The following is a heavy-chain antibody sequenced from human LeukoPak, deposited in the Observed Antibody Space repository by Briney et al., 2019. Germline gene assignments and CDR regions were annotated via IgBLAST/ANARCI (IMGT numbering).Heavy chain of an antibody. Sequence: GGSLRLSCAASGFTFSSYAMSWVRQAPGKGLEWVSAISGSGGSTYYADSVKGRFTISRDNSKNTLYLQMNSLRAEDTAVYYCAKNLGGVYIGSYYYYYYGMDVWGQGTTVTVSS. CDR2: ISGSGGST. J-gene: IGHJ6*02. CDR1: GFTFSSYA. CDR3: AKNLGGVYIGSYYYYYYGMDV. V-gene: IGHV3-23*01. D-gene: IGHD5-12*01.